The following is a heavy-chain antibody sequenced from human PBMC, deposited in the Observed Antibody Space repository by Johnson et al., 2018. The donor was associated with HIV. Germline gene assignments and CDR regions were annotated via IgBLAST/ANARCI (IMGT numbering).Heavy chain of an antibody. Sequence: EVQLMESGGGLVQPGGSLRLSCAASGFTFSSYWMSWVRQAPGKGLEWVANIKQDGSEKYYVDSVKGRFTISRDNAKKSLYLQMNSLRAEDTALYYCAKKQWPEDDAFDIWGQGTMVTVSS. CDR3: AKKQWPEDDAFDI. CDR1: GFTFSSYW. D-gene: IGHD6-19*01. V-gene: IGHV3-7*03. CDR2: IKQDGSEK. J-gene: IGHJ3*02.